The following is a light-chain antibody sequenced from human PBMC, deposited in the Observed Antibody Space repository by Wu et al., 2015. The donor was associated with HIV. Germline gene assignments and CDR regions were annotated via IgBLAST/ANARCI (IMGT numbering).Light chain of an antibody. CDR1: RSLSSF. CDR3: QLYGPSPFT. CDR2: GAS. Sequence: EIVLTQSPGTLSLSPGERATLSCRASRSLSSFLAWYQQKPDQAPRLLIYGASNRATGIPDRFSGSGSGTDFTLTISRLEPEDFAVYYCQLYGPSPFTFGPGTKVEIK. J-gene: IGKJ3*01. V-gene: IGKV3-20*01.